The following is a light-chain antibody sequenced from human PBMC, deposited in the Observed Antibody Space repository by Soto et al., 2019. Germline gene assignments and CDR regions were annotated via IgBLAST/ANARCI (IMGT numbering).Light chain of an antibody. J-gene: IGLJ3*02. Sequence: QSVLTQPPSVSGAPGQEVTITCTGTFSSLGTGYDVHWYQQFQGAAPKLLIYGDTNRPSGVPDRFSGSRSGTSASLTIAGLQAEDEADYFCQSYDASLGGAVVFGGGTKVTVL. CDR3: QSYDASLGGAVV. V-gene: IGLV1-40*01. CDR1: FSSLGTGYD. CDR2: GDT.